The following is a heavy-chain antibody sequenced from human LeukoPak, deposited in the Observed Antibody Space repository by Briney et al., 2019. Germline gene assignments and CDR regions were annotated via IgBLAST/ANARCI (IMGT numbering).Heavy chain of an antibody. Sequence: PGGSLRLSCVASGFNFRNYGMNWVRQAPGKGLEWVAAVSDDGDKTYYGDSVKGRFTISRDNSKNTLYLQMNSLRAEDTAVYYCAKSRGESRGASNYWGQGTLVTVSS. V-gene: IGHV3-23*01. CDR1: GFNFRNYG. CDR3: AKSRGESRGASNY. J-gene: IGHJ4*02. D-gene: IGHD1-26*01. CDR2: VSDDGDKT.